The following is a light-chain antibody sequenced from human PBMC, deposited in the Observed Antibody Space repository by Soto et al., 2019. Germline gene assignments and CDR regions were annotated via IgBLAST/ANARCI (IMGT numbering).Light chain of an antibody. CDR3: QQYDNHPCT. V-gene: IGKV1-33*01. CDR1: QAISNY. Sequence: DIQMTQSPSSLSASVGDRVTITCQASQAISNYLNWYQQKPGKAPKLLIYDASNLETGVPSRFSGSGSGTDFTFTISSLQPEDIATYYCQQYDNHPCTFGQGTKVEIK. CDR2: DAS. J-gene: IGKJ1*01.